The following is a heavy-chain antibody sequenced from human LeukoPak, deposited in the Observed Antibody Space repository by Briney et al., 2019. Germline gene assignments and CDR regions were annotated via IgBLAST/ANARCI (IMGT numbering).Heavy chain of an antibody. CDR2: IIPMFDRA. Sequence: SVKVSCKASGDTFVSYVINWVRQAPGQGLEWMGAIIPMFDRANYAQKFQGRVTITADESTSTAYMELSSLRSEDTAVYYCARAPSPPTYYYDSSGPPPHFDYWGQGTLVTVSS. CDR1: GDTFVSYV. V-gene: IGHV1-69*13. D-gene: IGHD3-22*01. CDR3: ARAPSPPTYYYDSSGPPPHFDY. J-gene: IGHJ4*02.